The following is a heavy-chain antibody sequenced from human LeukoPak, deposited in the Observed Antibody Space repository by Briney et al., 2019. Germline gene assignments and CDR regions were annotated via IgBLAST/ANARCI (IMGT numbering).Heavy chain of an antibody. Sequence: GGSLGLSCAASGFTFSDYTMNWVRQAPGKGLEWVSPISTSSTYIYYADSVKGRVTISRDNAKNSLYLQMNSLRAEDTAVYYCARDAPRYSSGDSYYFDYWGQGTLVTVSS. CDR3: ARDAPRYSSGDSYYFDY. CDR2: ISTSSTYI. J-gene: IGHJ4*02. CDR1: GFTFSDYT. V-gene: IGHV3-21*06. D-gene: IGHD6-19*01.